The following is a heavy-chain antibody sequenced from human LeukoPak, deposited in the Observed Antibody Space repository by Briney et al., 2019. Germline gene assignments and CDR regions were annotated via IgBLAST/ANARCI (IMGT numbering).Heavy chain of an antibody. CDR2: IYPGDSDT. J-gene: IGHJ4*02. Sequence: GESLKISRKGSGYSFTSYWIGWVRQMPGKGLEWMGIIYPGDSDTRYSPSFQGQVTISADKSISTAYLQWSSLKASDTAMYYCARLPSGGWNARGGKPLYYFDYWGQGTLVTVSS. CDR1: GYSFTSYW. D-gene: IGHD1-1*01. CDR3: ARLPSGGWNARGGKPLYYFDY. V-gene: IGHV5-51*01.